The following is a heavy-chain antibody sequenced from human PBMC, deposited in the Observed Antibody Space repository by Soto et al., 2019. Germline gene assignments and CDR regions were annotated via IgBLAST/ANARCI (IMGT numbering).Heavy chain of an antibody. J-gene: IGHJ5*02. V-gene: IGHV1-18*01. CDR1: GYTFTTYG. Sequence: ASVKVSYKASGYTFTTYGISYVRQAPGQGLEWMGWISAYNGNTNYAQKLQGRVTRTTDTSTSTAYMELRSLRSDDTAVYYCARDGVDVVVVAATAGDNWFDPWGQGTLVTVSS. CDR3: ARDGVDVVVVAATAGDNWFDP. D-gene: IGHD2-15*01. CDR2: ISAYNGNT.